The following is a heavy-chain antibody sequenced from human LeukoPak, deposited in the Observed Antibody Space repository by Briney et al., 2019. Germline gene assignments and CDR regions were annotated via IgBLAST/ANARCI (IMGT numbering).Heavy chain of an antibody. CDR1: GGSISTYY. CDR3: ARDRIYSGGGYAYYFDY. Sequence: SETLSLTCTVSGGSISTYYWSWIRQPAGKGLEWVGRISSSGSANYNPSLKSRLTMSVDTSKNQFSLKLTSVTAADTAVYYCARDRIYSGGGYAYYFDYWGQGTLVTVSS. D-gene: IGHD5-12*01. J-gene: IGHJ4*02. CDR2: ISSSGSA. V-gene: IGHV4-4*07.